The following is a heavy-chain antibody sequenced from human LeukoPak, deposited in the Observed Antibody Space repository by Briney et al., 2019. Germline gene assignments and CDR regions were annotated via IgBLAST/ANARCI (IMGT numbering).Heavy chain of an antibody. V-gene: IGHV4-59*10. CDR1: GGSFSGYY. CDR3: ARQGIQLSDGHRIYYFDY. D-gene: IGHD5-18*01. CDR2: IYTSGST. Sequence: SETLSLTCAVYGGSFSGYYWSWIRQPAGKGLEWIGRIYTSGSTNYNPSLKSRVTISVDTSKNQFSLKLSSVTAADTAVYYCARQGIQLSDGHRIYYFDYWGQGTLVTVSS. J-gene: IGHJ4*02.